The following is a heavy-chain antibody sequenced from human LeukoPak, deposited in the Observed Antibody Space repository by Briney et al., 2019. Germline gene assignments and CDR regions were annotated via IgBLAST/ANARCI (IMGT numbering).Heavy chain of an antibody. CDR1: GFTFSSYA. CDR3: ARQNYYGSSGYYYARGY. CDR2: ISGSGGST. V-gene: IGHV3-23*01. Sequence: GGSLRLSCAASGFTFSSYAMSWVRQAPGKGLEWVSAISGSGGSTYYADSVKGRFTISRDNSKNTLYLQMNSLRAEDTAVYYCARQNYYGSSGYYYARGYWGQGTLVTVSS. D-gene: IGHD3-22*01. J-gene: IGHJ4*02.